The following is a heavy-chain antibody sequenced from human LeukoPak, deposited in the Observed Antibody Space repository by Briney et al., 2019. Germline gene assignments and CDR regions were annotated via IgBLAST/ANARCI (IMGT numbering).Heavy chain of an antibody. CDR3: ARGRVATFDY. CDR2: VYFSGRT. J-gene: IGHJ4*02. CDR1: GGSISSSSFY. D-gene: IGHD5-12*01. Sequence: SETLSLTCFVSGGSISSSSFYWGWIRQPPGKGLEWIGSVYFSGRTYYNPSLESRVTISVDTSKNQFSLKLSSVTAADTAVYYCARGRVATFDYWGQGTLVTVSS. V-gene: IGHV4-39*07.